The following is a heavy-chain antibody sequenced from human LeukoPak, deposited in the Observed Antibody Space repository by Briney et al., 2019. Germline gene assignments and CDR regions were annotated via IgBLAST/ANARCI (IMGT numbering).Heavy chain of an antibody. CDR3: ARASLWFGDAFDI. J-gene: IGHJ3*02. CDR2: IYYSGST. CDR1: GGSISSSSYY. D-gene: IGHD3-10*01. Sequence: SETLSLTCTVSGGSISSSSYYWGWIRQPPGKGLEWIGSIYYSGSTYYNPSLKSRVTISVDTSKNQFSLKLSSVTAADTAVYYCARASLWFGDAFDIWGQGTMVTVSS. V-gene: IGHV4-39*07.